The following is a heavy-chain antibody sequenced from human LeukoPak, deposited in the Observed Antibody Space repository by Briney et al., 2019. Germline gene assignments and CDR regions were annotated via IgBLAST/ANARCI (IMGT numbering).Heavy chain of an antibody. Sequence: GESLKISCKASGYTFTNFWIGWVRRMPGKGLEWLAIIYPGDSDTKYSPSFQGQVTISADKSISTAYLQWSSLEASDTAMYYCARQFNNGWDYGYWGQGTLVTVSS. CDR1: GYTFTNFW. D-gene: IGHD4-17*01. J-gene: IGHJ4*02. V-gene: IGHV5-51*01. CDR3: ARQFNNGWDYGY. CDR2: IYPGDSDT.